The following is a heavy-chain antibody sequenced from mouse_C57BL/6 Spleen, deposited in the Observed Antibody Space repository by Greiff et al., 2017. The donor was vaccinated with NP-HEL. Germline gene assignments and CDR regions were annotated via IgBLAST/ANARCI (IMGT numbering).Heavy chain of an antibody. D-gene: IGHD1-1*01. V-gene: IGHV1-82*01. Sequence: VKLQESGPELVKPGASVKISCKASGYAFSSSWMNWVKQRPGKGLEWIGRIYPGDGDTNYNGKFKGKATLTADKSSSTAYMQLSSLTSEDSAVYFCARDYGSRPYFDYWGQGTTLTVSS. CDR2: IYPGDGDT. CDR3: ARDYGSRPYFDY. CDR1: GYAFSSSW. J-gene: IGHJ2*01.